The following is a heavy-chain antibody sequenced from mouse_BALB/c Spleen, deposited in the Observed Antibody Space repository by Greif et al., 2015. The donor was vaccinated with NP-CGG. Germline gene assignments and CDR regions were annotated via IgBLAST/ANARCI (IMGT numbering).Heavy chain of an antibody. J-gene: IGHJ2*01. CDR2: IDPFNGGT. V-gene: IGHV1S135*01. D-gene: IGHD2-1*01. CDR1: GYSFTSYY. Sequence: EVQLVESGPELMKPGASVKISCKASGYSFTSYYMHWVKQSHGKSLEWIGYIDPFNGGTSYNQKFKGKATLTVDKSSSTAYMHLGSLTSEDSAVYYCARNYGNYGDYWGQGTTLTVSS. CDR3: ARNYGNYGDY.